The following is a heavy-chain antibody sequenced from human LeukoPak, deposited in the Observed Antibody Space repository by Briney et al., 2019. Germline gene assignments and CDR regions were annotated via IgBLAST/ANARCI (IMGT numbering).Heavy chain of an antibody. CDR3: ARVPNYYDRGAFDI. V-gene: IGHV3-48*01. CDR2: VASSGTTT. Sequence: GGSLRLSCAASGFSFNTYEMNWVRQAPGKGLEWVSYVASSGTTTYYADSVKGRFTISRDNSKNTLYLQMNSLRAEDTAVYYCARVPNYYDRGAFDIWGQGTMVTVSS. D-gene: IGHD3-22*01. J-gene: IGHJ3*02. CDR1: GFSFNTYE.